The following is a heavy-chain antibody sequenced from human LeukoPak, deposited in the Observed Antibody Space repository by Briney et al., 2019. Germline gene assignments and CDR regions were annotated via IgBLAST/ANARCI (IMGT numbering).Heavy chain of an antibody. CDR1: GGSISSYY. D-gene: IGHD3-10*01. J-gene: IGHJ4*02. Sequence: SGTLSLTCTVSGGSISSYYWSWIRQPPGTGLEWIGYIYYSGSTNYNPSLKSRVTISVDTSKKQLSLKLSSVTAADTAVYYCARPRYGSGNPFDYWGQGTLVTVSS. CDR2: IYYSGST. CDR3: ARPRYGSGNPFDY. V-gene: IGHV4-59*01.